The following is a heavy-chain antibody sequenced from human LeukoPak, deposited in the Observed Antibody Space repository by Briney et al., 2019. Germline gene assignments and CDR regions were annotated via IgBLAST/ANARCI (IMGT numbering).Heavy chain of an antibody. CDR3: ARDLGVSCSGGSCYLNYYYGMDV. CDR2: INPNSGGT. V-gene: IGHV1-2*06. D-gene: IGHD2-15*01. CDR1: GYTFSSCA. J-gene: IGHJ6*02. Sequence: ASVKVSCKASGYTFSSCAINWVRQAPGQGLEWMGRINPNSGGTNYAQKFQGRVTMTRDTSISTAYMELSRLRSDDTAVYYCARDLGVSCSGGSCYLNYYYGMDVWGQGTTVTVSS.